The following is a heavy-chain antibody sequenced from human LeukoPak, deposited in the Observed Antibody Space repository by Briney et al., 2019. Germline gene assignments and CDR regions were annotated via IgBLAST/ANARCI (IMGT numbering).Heavy chain of an antibody. CDR2: IYRSGST. CDR1: GYSVSSGYY. CDR3: ARTGAGYYYYYMDV. J-gene: IGHJ6*03. Sequence: SETLSLTCTVSGYSVSSGYYWGWIRQPPGKGLEWIGTIYRSGSTYSNPSLRGRVTISVDTSKNQFSLKLSSVTAADTAVYYCARTGAGYYYYYMDVWGKGTTVTVSS. D-gene: IGHD1-26*01. V-gene: IGHV4-38-2*02.